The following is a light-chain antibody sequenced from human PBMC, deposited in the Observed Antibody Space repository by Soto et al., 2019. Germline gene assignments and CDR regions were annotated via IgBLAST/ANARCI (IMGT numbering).Light chain of an antibody. V-gene: IGKV3-15*01. J-gene: IGKJ2*01. Sequence: EIVMTQSPATLSVSSGERATLSCRASRNVYTNLAWYQQRPGQAPRLLIYGASTRATDIPGRFSGSGSGTEVALTISGLQLEDVAVYYCHQYSNWPPEYTFGQGTKLEI. CDR1: RNVYTN. CDR3: HQYSNWPPEYT. CDR2: GAS.